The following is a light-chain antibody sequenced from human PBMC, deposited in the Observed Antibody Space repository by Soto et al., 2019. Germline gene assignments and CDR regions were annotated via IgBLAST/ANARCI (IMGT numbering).Light chain of an antibody. J-gene: IGKJ3*01. Sequence: EIVLTQSPGTLSLSPVERATLSCRASQSVGSSSLAWYQHKTGQAPRLLIYAVSTRAAGIPDRFSGSGSGTDFTLTISRLEPEDFAVYYCQQYGTSLFTFGPGTKVDIK. CDR3: QQYGTSLFT. CDR1: QSVGSSS. V-gene: IGKV3-20*01. CDR2: AVS.